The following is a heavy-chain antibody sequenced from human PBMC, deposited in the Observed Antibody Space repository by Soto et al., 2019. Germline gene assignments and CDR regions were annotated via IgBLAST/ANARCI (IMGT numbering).Heavy chain of an antibody. CDR1: GFTFSSYG. CDR3: ARDGTRSSLDY. D-gene: IGHD1-26*01. V-gene: IGHV3-33*08. CDR2: IWYDGSNK. J-gene: IGHJ4*02. Sequence: QVQLVESGGGVVQPGRSLRLSCAASGFTFSSYGMHWVRQAPGKGLEWVAVIWYDGSNKYYADFVKGRFTISRDNSKNALYLQMTSLRADDTAVYYCARDGTRSSLDYWGQGTLVTVSS.